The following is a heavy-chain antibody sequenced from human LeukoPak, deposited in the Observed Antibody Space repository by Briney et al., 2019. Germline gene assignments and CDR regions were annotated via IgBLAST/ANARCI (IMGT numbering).Heavy chain of an antibody. J-gene: IGHJ4*02. D-gene: IGHD5-18*01. CDR1: GFTFSSYA. CDR3: AKFPNPGYSYGDYFDY. CDR2: ISGSGGST. Sequence: GGSLRLSCAASGFTFSSYAMSWVRQAPGKGLEWVSAISGSGGSTYYADSVKGRFTISRDNSKNTLYLQMNSLRAEDTAVYYCAKFPNPGYSYGDYFDYWGQGILVTVSS. V-gene: IGHV3-23*01.